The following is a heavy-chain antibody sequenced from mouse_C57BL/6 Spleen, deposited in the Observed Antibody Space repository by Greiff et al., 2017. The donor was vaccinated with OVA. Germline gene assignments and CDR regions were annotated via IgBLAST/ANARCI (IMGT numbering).Heavy chain of an antibody. CDR2: IHPNSGST. CDR1: GYTFTSYW. V-gene: IGHV1-64*01. J-gene: IGHJ2*01. D-gene: IGHD2-5*01. CDR3: STAYYSNYFDY. Sequence: VQLQQPGAELVKPGASVKLSCKASGYTFTSYWMHWVKQRPGQGLEWIGMIHPNSGSTNYNEKFKRKATLTVDKSSSTAYMQLSSLTSEDSAVYYCSTAYYSNYFDYWGQGTTLTVSS.